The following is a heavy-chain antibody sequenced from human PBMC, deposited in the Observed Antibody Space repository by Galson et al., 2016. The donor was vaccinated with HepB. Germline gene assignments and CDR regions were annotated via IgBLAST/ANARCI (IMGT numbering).Heavy chain of an antibody. CDR1: GLTFTGYA. V-gene: IGHV3-30*04. Sequence: SLRLSCAASGLTFTGYAIHWVRQAPGKGLEWVAVISYDGSNKYYADSVKGRFTISRDDFKNTLYLQMDSLRPEDTAVYYCARVGFGRSYGQGFDYWGQGTLVTVSS. J-gene: IGHJ4*02. CDR2: ISYDGSNK. D-gene: IGHD3-16*01. CDR3: ARVGFGRSYGQGFDY.